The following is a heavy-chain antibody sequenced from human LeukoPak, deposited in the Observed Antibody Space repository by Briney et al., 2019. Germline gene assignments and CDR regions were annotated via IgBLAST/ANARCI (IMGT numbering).Heavy chain of an antibody. J-gene: IGHJ4*02. Sequence: PGGSLRLSCAASGFTFSSYSMNWVRQAPEKGLEWVSSISSSSSYIYYADSVKGRFTISRDNANSSLYLQMNSLRAEDTAVYYCARGLVGATTTGLDYWGQGTLVTVSS. V-gene: IGHV3-21*01. D-gene: IGHD1-26*01. CDR3: ARGLVGATTTGLDY. CDR1: GFTFSSYS. CDR2: ISSSSSYI.